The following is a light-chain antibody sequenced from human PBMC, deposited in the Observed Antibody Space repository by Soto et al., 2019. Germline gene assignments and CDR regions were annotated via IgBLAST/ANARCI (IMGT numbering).Light chain of an antibody. V-gene: IGKV1-39*01. CDR1: QSIGSW. Sequence: SLLPEPPSTVSGYGGDRVTITCRASQSIGSWLAWYQQKSGKAPKLLIYAASSLQSGVPSRFSGSGSGTDFTLTISSLEPEDFATYYCQQSYSTPWTFGQGTRVDNK. CDR2: AAS. J-gene: IGKJ1*01. CDR3: QQSYSTPWT.